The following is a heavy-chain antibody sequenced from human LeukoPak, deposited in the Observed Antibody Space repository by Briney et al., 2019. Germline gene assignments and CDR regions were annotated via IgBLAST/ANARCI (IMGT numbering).Heavy chain of an antibody. J-gene: IGHJ6*03. Sequence: SETLSLTCTVSGGSISSHYWSWIRQPPGKGLEWIGYIYYSGSTNYNPSLKSRVTISVDTSKNQFSLKLSSVTAADTAVYYCASSHVFNYYMDVWGKGTTVTVSS. CDR3: ASSHVFNYYMDV. V-gene: IGHV4-59*11. CDR1: GGSISSHY. CDR2: IYYSGST.